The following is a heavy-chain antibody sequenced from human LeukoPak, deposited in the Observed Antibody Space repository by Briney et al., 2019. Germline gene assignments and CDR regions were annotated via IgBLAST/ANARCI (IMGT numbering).Heavy chain of an antibody. J-gene: IGHJ4*02. Sequence: SETLSLTCTVSGYSISSGYYWGWIRQPPGKGLEWIGSIYHSGSTYYHPSLKSRVTISVDTSKNQFSLKLSSVTAADTAVYYCASQWFGELLDYFDYWGQGTLVTVFS. CDR1: GYSISSGYY. V-gene: IGHV4-38-2*02. CDR3: ASQWFGELLDYFDY. D-gene: IGHD3-10*01. CDR2: IYHSGST.